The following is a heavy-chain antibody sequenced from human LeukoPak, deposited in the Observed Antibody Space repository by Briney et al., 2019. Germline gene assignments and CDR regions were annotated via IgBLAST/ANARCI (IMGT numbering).Heavy chain of an antibody. CDR2: IYSGGNT. V-gene: IGHV3-66*01. D-gene: IGHD3-22*01. CDR1: GFTVSSNY. Sequence: GGSLRLSRAASGFTVSSNYMSWVRQAPGKGLEWVSVIYSGGNTYYADSVQGRFTMSRENPENTLYLQMNSLRAEDTAIYYCAKAHDRGYYYGFDYWGQGTLVTVSS. J-gene: IGHJ4*02. CDR3: AKAHDRGYYYGFDY.